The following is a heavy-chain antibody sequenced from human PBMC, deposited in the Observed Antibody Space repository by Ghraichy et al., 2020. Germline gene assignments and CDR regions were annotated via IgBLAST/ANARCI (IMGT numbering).Heavy chain of an antibody. J-gene: IGHJ4*02. D-gene: IGHD3-10*01. CDR2: IKEDGSQT. V-gene: IGHV3-7*01. Sequence: SCAASGFSFSSSWMNWVRLAPGKGPEWVASIKEDGSQTYYEDSVKGRFTISRDNARNSLFLQMNSLRAEDTAVYYCARHRNYNAFDYWGQGTLVTVSS. CDR3: ARHRNYNAFDY. CDR1: GFSFSSSW.